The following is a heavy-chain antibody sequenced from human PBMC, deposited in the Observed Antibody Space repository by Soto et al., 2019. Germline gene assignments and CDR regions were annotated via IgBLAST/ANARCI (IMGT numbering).Heavy chain of an antibody. CDR1: GFTVNSHV. Sequence: HPGGSLRLSCAASGFTVNSHVMSWVRQAPGKGLEWVSSISGSGDGTYYGDSVKGRFTISRDSSSSTVYLEMKNLRGEDTAFYFCTRSRGFGGMDVWGQGTTVTVSS. CDR3: TRSRGFGGMDV. CDR2: ISGSGDGT. D-gene: IGHD3-22*01. V-gene: IGHV3-23*01. J-gene: IGHJ6*02.